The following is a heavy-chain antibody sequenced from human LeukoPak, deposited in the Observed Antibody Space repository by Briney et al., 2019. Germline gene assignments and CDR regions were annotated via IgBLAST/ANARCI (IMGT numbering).Heavy chain of an antibody. CDR1: GDSISSGSYY. V-gene: IGHV4-61*02. CDR3: ARQYLGYCSGGSCYGHYYYYYMDV. Sequence: RTSETLSLTCSASGDSISSGSYYWSWIRQPAGKGLEWIGRIYTTGSTNYNPSLKSRVTISVDTSKNQFSLKLSSVTAAGTAVYYCARQYLGYCSGGSCYGHYYYYYMDVWGKGTTVTVSS. J-gene: IGHJ6*03. CDR2: IYTTGST. D-gene: IGHD2-15*01.